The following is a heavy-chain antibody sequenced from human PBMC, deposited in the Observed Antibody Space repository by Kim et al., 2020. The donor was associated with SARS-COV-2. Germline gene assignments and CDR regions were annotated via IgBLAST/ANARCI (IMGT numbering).Heavy chain of an antibody. V-gene: IGHV1-69*13. D-gene: IGHD3-9*01. CDR1: GGTFSSYA. Sequence: SVKVSCKASGGTFSSYAISWVRQAPGQGLEWMGGIIPIFGTANYAQKFQGRVTITADESTSTAYMELSSLRSEDTAVYYCARGRTFDWLLPYFDYWGQGTLVTVSS. CDR3: ARGRTFDWLLPYFDY. CDR2: IIPIFGTA. J-gene: IGHJ4*02.